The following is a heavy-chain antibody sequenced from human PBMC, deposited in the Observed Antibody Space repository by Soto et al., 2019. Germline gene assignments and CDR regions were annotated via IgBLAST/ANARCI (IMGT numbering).Heavy chain of an antibody. CDR3: VKDRYVDY. J-gene: IGHJ4*02. CDR2: ISSNGGST. Sequence: SLRLSCSVSGFSFSTYAMHWVRQAPGKGLEYVSSISSNGGSTYYADSVKGRFTISRDNSKNTLYLQINRLRAEHTAVYYCVKDRYVDYWGQGTLVTVSS. CDR1: GFSFSTYA. V-gene: IGHV3-64D*06.